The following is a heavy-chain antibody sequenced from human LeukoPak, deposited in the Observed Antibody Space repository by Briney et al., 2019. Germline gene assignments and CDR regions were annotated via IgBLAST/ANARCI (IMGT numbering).Heavy chain of an antibody. Sequence: GRSLRLSCAASGFTFSSYGMHWVRQAPGKGLEWVAVISYDGSNKYYADSVKGRFTISRDNSKNTLYLQMNSLRAEDTAVYYCEKTSKYYYDSSGYYDYWGQGTLVTVSS. CDR1: GFTFSSYG. CDR2: ISYDGSNK. V-gene: IGHV3-30*18. D-gene: IGHD3-22*01. CDR3: EKTSKYYYDSSGYYDY. J-gene: IGHJ4*02.